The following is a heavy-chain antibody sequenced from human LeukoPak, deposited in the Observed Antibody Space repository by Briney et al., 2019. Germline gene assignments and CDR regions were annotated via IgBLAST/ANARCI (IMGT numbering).Heavy chain of an antibody. CDR2: INQDESEK. Sequence: GGSLRLSCAVSGMTFKNYWMSWFRQTPGKGLEWVATINQDESEKYYLDSVKGRFTISRDNAKNSLYLQMNSLRAEDTAVYYCARGTAYSSSPYYFDYWGQGTLVTVSS. J-gene: IGHJ4*02. V-gene: IGHV3-7*01. CDR3: ARGTAYSSSPYYFDY. CDR1: GMTFKNYW. D-gene: IGHD6-13*01.